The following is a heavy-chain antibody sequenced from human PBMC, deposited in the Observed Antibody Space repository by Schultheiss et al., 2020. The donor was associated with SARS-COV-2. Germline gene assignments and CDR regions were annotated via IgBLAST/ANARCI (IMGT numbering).Heavy chain of an antibody. J-gene: IGHJ5*02. D-gene: IGHD1-26*01. Sequence: SETLSLTCTVSGGSISSYYWSWIRQPPGKGLEWIGEINHSGSTNYNPSLKSRVTISVDTSKNQFSLKLSSVTAADTAVYYCARHGRGSNWFDTWGQGTLVTVSS. V-gene: IGHV4-59*08. CDR1: GGSISSYY. CDR3: ARHGRGSNWFDT. CDR2: INHSGST.